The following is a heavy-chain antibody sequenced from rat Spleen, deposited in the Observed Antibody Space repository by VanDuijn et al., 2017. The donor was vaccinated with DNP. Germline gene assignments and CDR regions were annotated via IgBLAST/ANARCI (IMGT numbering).Heavy chain of an antibody. CDR3: ARWTRYFDY. CDR1: GYSITSNY. CDR2: ISYSGGT. Sequence: EVQLQESGPGLVKPSQSLSLTCSVTGYSITSNYWGWIRKFPGNKMEYIGHISYSGGTNYNPSLRSRISITRDTSKNHFFLHLNSVTTEDTATYYCARWTRYFDYWGQGVMVTVSP. V-gene: IGHV3-1*01. D-gene: IGHD1-7*01. J-gene: IGHJ2*01.